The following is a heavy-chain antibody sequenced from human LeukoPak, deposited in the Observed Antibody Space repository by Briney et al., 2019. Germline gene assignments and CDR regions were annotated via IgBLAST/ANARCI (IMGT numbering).Heavy chain of an antibody. V-gene: IGHV3-21*01. D-gene: IGHD6-13*01. CDR2: IYNSGAKI. Sequence: PGGSLRLSCAVSGLTFSTYSMTWVRQGPGKGLEWVSSIYNSGAKIFYADSVKGRFTISRDNAKNSLYLQMNSLRAEDTAVYYCAGLLGSWYSTFDAFDIWGQGTMVTVSS. CDR1: GLTFSTYS. CDR3: AGLLGSWYSTFDAFDI. J-gene: IGHJ3*02.